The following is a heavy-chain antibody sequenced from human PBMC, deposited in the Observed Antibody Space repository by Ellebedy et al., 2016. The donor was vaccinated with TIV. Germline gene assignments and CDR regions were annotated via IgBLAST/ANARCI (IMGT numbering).Heavy chain of an antibody. CDR3: ARVDEYNVRSH. Sequence: PGGSLRLSCAASGFTLSNYWMNWVRQAPGKGRVWVSRIASDGYSTNYADSVKGRFTISRDSARNSLYLQMDSLRADDTAVYFCARVDEYNVRSHWGRGTLVTVSS. J-gene: IGHJ4*02. D-gene: IGHD1-1*01. CDR1: GFTLSNYW. V-gene: IGHV3-74*01. CDR2: IASDGYST.